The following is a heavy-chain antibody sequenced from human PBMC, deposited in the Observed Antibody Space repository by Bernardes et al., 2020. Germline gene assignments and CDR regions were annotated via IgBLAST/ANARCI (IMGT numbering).Heavy chain of an antibody. CDR3: ARGRSFYSDSSDFYNPSDGFDI. D-gene: IGHD3-22*01. J-gene: IGHJ3*02. CDR2: MNPNSGKT. CDR1: GYSFTNYD. V-gene: IGHV1-8*01. Sequence: ASVKVSCRASGYSFTNYDIYWVRQATGQGLEWMGWMNPNSGKTGYTQMFQGRVTMTRNTSIITAFMELSSLRSGDTALYYCARGRSFYSDSSDFYNPSDGFDIWGQGTLVTVSS.